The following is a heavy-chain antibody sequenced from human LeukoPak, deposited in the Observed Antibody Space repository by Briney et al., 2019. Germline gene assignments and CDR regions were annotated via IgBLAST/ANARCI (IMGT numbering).Heavy chain of an antibody. D-gene: IGHD3-22*01. V-gene: IGHV3-53*01. Sequence: QPGGSLRLSCAASGFTVSNNYISWVRQAPEKGLEWVSVLFTGDSAYYADSVKGRFTISRDNSKNTLYLQMSSLRAEDTAVYYCAGHFYDNTFDIWGQGTMVTVSS. CDR3: AGHFYDNTFDI. CDR1: GFTVSNNY. J-gene: IGHJ3*02. CDR2: LFTGDSA.